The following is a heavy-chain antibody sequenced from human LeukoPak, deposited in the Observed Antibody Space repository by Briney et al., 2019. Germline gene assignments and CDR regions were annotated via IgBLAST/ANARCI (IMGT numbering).Heavy chain of an antibody. CDR2: IYPADSDT. V-gene: IGHV5-51*01. Sequence: GESLKISCTGSGYSFTSYWIAWVRQMPGKGLEWMGIIYPADSDTKYSPSFQGQVTISADKSISTAYLQWSSLKASDTAIYYCARLDDSSGYYSHFDYWGQGTLVTVSS. J-gene: IGHJ4*02. CDR3: ARLDDSSGYYSHFDY. D-gene: IGHD3-22*01. CDR1: GYSFTSYW.